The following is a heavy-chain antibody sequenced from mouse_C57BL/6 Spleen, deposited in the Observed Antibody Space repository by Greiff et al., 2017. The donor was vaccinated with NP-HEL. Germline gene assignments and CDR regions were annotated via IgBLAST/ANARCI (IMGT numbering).Heavy chain of an antibody. J-gene: IGHJ2*01. CDR2: IDPSDSYH. Sequence: QVQLKQPGAELVKPGASVKLSCKASGYTFTSYWMQWVKQRPGQGLEWIGEIDPSDSYHNYNQKFKGKATLTVDTSSSPAYMPLSSLTSEDAAVYYCARRGDGSGEYYFDDWGKGTTLTVSS. CDR1: GYTFTSYW. CDR3: ARRGDGSGEYYFDD. V-gene: IGHV1-50*01. D-gene: IGHD2-3*01.